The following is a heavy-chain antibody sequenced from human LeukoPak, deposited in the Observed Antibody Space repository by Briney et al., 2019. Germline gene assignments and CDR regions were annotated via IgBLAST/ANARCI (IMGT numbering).Heavy chain of an antibody. CDR2: IYYSGST. V-gene: IGHV4-59*01. J-gene: IGHJ3*02. CDR3: ARSGYSYGADAFDI. Sequence: SETLSLTCIVSGGSISRYYWSWIRQPPGQGLEWIGYIYYSGSTNYNPSLKSRVTISVDTSRTQFSLKLSSVTAADTAVYYCARSGYSYGADAFDIWGQGTMVTVSS. CDR1: GGSISRYY. D-gene: IGHD5-18*01.